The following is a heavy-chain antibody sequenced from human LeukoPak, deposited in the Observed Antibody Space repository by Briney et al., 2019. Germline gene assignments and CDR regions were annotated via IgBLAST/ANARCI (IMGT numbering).Heavy chain of an antibody. Sequence: SETLSLTCTVSGGSISSSSYYWGWIRQPPGKGLEGIGSIYYSGSTYYNPSLKSRVTISVDKSTNQFSLKLSSVTAADTAVYYCARHSYNWFDPWGQGTLVTVSS. CDR3: ARHSYNWFDP. CDR2: IYYSGST. CDR1: GGSISSSSYY. J-gene: IGHJ5*02. V-gene: IGHV4-39*01.